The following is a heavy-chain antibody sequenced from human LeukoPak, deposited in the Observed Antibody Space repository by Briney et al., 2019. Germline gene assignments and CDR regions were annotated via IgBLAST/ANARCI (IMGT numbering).Heavy chain of an antibody. CDR2: TGLSSSYI. CDR3: ARERSHCSGATCSLDL. CDR1: GFSLSIYD. D-gene: IGHD2-15*01. V-gene: IGHV3-21*01. Sequence: GGSLRLSCAASGFSLSIYDMVWVRQAPGKGLEWIASTGLSSSYIGYADSVKGRFTISRDNGENSVYLQMNSLRAEDTAVYFCARERSHCSGATCSLDLWGQGTLVTVSS. J-gene: IGHJ5*02.